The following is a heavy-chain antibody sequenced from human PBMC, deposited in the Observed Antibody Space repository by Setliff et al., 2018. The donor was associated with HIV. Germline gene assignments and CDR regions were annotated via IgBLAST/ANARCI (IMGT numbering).Heavy chain of an antibody. CDR2: MYDGGST. CDR3: AKGSGFYDY. V-gene: IGHV3-53*01. J-gene: IGHJ4*02. Sequence: PGGSLRLSCTVSGFTVSSNYMTWVRQAPGKGLEWVALMYDGGSTYYADSVKGRFTITRDISKNTLELQMNSLRVDDTAVYYCAKGSGFYDYWGQGTLVTVSS. CDR1: GFTVSSNY. D-gene: IGHD3-22*01.